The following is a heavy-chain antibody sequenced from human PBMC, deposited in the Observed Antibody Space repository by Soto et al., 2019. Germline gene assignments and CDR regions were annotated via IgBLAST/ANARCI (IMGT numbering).Heavy chain of an antibody. V-gene: IGHV1-3*01. CDR2: ISAGNGNT. CDR3: ARIETGRVVTRPNWLDP. Sequence: QVQLVQSGAEVKKPGASVKVSCKASGYTFTSYAMHWVRQAPGQRLEWMGWISAGNGNTKYSQKFQDRVTITRDTPASTAYMELSSLRSEDTAVYYCARIETGRVVTRPNWLDPWGQGTLVTVSS. D-gene: IGHD2-21*02. J-gene: IGHJ5*02. CDR1: GYTFTSYA.